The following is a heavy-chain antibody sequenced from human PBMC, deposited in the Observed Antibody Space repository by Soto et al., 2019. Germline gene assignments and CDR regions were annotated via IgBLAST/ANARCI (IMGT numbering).Heavy chain of an antibody. Sequence: SETLSLTCAVSGGSISNNNWWSWVRQPPGKGLEWIGYIYYSGSTNYNPSLKSRVTISVDTSKNQFSLKLSSVTAADTAVYYCARAVGDYYYYYYMDVWGKGTTVTVSS. CDR1: GGSISNNN. CDR3: ARAVGDYYYYYYMDV. CDR2: IYYSGST. D-gene: IGHD4-17*01. V-gene: IGHV4-4*02. J-gene: IGHJ6*03.